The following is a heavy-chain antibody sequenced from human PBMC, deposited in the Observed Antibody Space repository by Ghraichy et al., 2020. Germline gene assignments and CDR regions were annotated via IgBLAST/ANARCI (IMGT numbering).Heavy chain of an antibody. CDR3: ARTPYFWSGYYFYFDY. CDR1: GFTFSSYW. V-gene: IGHV3-7*03. D-gene: IGHD3-3*01. Sequence: GGSLRLSCAASGFTFSSYWMSWVRQAPGKGLEWVANIKQDGSEKYYVDSVKGRFTISRDNAKNSLYLQMNSLRAEDTAVYYCARTPYFWSGYYFYFDYWGQGTLVTVSS. J-gene: IGHJ4*02. CDR2: IKQDGSEK.